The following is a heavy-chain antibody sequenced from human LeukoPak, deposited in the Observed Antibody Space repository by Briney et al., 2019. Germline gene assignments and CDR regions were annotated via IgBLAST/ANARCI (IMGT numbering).Heavy chain of an antibody. D-gene: IGHD2-2*01. CDR2: IYYSGST. J-gene: IGHJ5*02. CDR3: ARHRVVPAATGLENWFDP. Sequence: SETLSLTCTVSGGSISSSSYYWGWIRQPPGKGLEWIGSIYYSGSTYYNPSLKSRVTISVDTSKNQFFLKLSSVTAADTAVYYCARHRVVPAATGLENWFDPWGQGTLVTVSS. CDR1: GGSISSSSYY. V-gene: IGHV4-39*01.